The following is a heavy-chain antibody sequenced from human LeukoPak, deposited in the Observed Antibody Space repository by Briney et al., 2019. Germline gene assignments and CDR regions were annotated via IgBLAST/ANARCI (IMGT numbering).Heavy chain of an antibody. J-gene: IGHJ1*01. CDR1: GGSISSYY. Sequence: PSETLSLTCTVSGGSISSYYWSWIRQPPGKGLEWIGYIYYSGSTNYNPSLKSRVTISVDTSKNQFSLKLSSVTAADTAVYYCARNKGGLTSFQHWGQGTLVTVSS. CDR2: IYYSGST. D-gene: IGHD1/OR15-1a*01. V-gene: IGHV4-59*12. CDR3: ARNKGGLTSFQH.